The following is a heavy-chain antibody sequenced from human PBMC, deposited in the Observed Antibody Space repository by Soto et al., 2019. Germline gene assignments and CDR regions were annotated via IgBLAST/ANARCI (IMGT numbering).Heavy chain of an antibody. CDR2: IYWDDDK. D-gene: IGHD2-21*02. V-gene: IGHV2-5*02. Sequence: QITLKESGPTLVKPTQTLTLTCTFSGFSLSTSGVGVGWIRQPPGKALEWLALIYWDDDKRYSPSLKSRLTITKDTSKNQVVLTMTNMDPVDTATYYCAIYGDAGKPTDYWGQGTLVTVSS. J-gene: IGHJ4*02. CDR3: AIYGDAGKPTDY. CDR1: GFSLSTSGVG.